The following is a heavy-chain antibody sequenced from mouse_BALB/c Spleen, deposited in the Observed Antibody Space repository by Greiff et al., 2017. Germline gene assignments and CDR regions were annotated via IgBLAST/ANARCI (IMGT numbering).Heavy chain of an antibody. D-gene: IGHD2-4*01. J-gene: IGHJ3*01. CDR2: IWAGGST. V-gene: IGHV2-9*02. Sequence: QVQLQQSGPGLVAPSQSLSITCTVSGFSLTSYGVHWVRQPPGKGLEWLGVIWAGGSTNYNSALMSRLSISKDNSKSQVFLKMNSLQTDDTAMYYCARGRGGITGFAYWGQGTLVTVSA. CDR1: GFSLTSYG. CDR3: ARGRGGITGFAY.